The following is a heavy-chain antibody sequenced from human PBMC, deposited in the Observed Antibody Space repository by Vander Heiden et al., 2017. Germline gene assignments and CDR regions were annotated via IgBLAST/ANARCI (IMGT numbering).Heavy chain of an antibody. J-gene: IGHJ4*02. Sequence: QVQLVESGGGVVQTGGSLRLSCAASGFPFSPYGMHWVRQAPGKGLEWVAVIGHDGSFKAHADSVKGRFTISRDNSKNTLYLQMTSLRAEDTAVYYCARDLGAGRYFDYWGQGSLVTVSS. D-gene: IGHD1-26*01. V-gene: IGHV3-33*01. CDR1: GFPFSPYG. CDR3: ARDLGAGRYFDY. CDR2: IGHDGSFK.